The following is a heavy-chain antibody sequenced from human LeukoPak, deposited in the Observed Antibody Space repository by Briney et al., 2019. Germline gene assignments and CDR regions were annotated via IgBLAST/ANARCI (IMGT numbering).Heavy chain of an antibody. CDR1: GGTFSSYA. J-gene: IGHJ4*02. CDR2: IIPIFGTA. CDR3: ARGGYSSSWYYFDY. D-gene: IGHD6-13*01. V-gene: IGHV1-69*06. Sequence: GASVKVSCKASGGTFSSYAISWVRQAPGQGLEWMGGIIPIFGTANYAQKFQGRVTITADKSTSTAYMELSSLRSEDMAVYYCARGGYSSSWYYFDYWGQGTLVTVSS.